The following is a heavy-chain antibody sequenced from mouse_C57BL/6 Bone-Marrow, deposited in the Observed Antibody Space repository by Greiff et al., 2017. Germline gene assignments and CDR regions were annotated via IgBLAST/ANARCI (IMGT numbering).Heavy chain of an antibody. Sequence: EVMLVESGGGLVQPGESLKLSCESNEYEFPSHDMSWVRKTPEKRLELVAAINSDGGSTYYPDTMARRFIISRDDTKKTLYLQMISLRSEDTALYYCARLSSYYGNSYDWYFDVWGTGTTVTVSS. V-gene: IGHV5-2*01. CDR2: INSDGGST. CDR3: ARLSSYYGNSYDWYFDV. CDR1: EYEFPSHD. D-gene: IGHD1-1*01. J-gene: IGHJ1*03.